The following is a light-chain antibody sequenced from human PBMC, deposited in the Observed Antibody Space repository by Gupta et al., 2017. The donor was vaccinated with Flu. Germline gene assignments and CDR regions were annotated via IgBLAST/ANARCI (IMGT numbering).Light chain of an antibody. CDR1: SSNIGSNY. V-gene: IGLV1-47*02. CDR3: AARDASRSGWV. J-gene: IGLJ3*02. CDR2: SNN. Sequence: QSVLTQPPSASGPPGQRVTISCSGSSSNIGSNYVYWYQQLPGTAPKLLIYSNNRRLSGVPDRFSGSKSGTSASLTISGLRAEDAADYYCAARDASRSGWVFGGGTKLTVL.